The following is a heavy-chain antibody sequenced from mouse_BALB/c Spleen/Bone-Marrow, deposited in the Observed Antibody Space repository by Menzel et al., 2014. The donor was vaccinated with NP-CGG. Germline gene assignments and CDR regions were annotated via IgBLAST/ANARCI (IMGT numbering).Heavy chain of an antibody. Sequence: QVQLQQSGAEVVKPGASVKVSCKASGYIFTNYWMQWVKQRPGQGLEWIGEIEPSDSYTNYNQDFKGKATLTVDKSSSTAYMQLSSLTSEDSAVYYCARGRTTVVSDYWGQGTSLTVSS. V-gene: IGHV1-69*02. D-gene: IGHD1-1*01. J-gene: IGHJ2*02. CDR3: ARGRTTVVSDY. CDR1: GYIFTNYW. CDR2: IEPSDSYT.